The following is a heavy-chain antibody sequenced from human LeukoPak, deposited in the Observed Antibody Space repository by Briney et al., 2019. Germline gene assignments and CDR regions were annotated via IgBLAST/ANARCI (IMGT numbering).Heavy chain of an antibody. CDR3: ARYYYDSSGYYSDFDY. J-gene: IGHJ4*02. CDR2: INHSGST. CDR1: GGSFSGYY. D-gene: IGHD3-22*01. V-gene: IGHV4-34*01. Sequence: SETLFLTCAVYGGSFSGYYWSWIRQPPGKGLEWIGEINHSGSTNYNPSLKSRVTISVDTSKNQFSLKLSSVTAADTAVYYCARYYYDSSGYYSDFDYWGQGTLVTVSS.